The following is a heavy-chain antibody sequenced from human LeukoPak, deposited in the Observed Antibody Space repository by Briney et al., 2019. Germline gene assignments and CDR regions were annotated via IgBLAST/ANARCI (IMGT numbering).Heavy chain of an antibody. D-gene: IGHD3-3*01. CDR2: ISSSSSTI. Sequence: PGGSLRLSCAASGFTFSSYSMNWVRQAPGKGLEWVSYISSSSSTIFYADSLKGRFTISRDNAKNSLYLQMNSLRDEDTAVYYCALGGYYDFWSGLDYWGQGTLVTVSS. CDR1: GFTFSSYS. V-gene: IGHV3-48*02. J-gene: IGHJ4*02. CDR3: ALGGYYDFWSGLDY.